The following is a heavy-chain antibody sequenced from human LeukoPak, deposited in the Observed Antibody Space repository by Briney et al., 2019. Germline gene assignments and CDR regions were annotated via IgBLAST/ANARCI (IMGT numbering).Heavy chain of an antibody. CDR3: ARVGVRTYCGSGCYSDYFDN. CDR2: IYYRGSA. Sequence: PSETLSLTCSVTGDFFSGSTSDWAWIRQPPGKGLEWIGNIYYRGSAHYSPSLESRVTISVDTSKNQFSLRLNSVTAAEPAVYYCARVGVRTYCGSGCYSDYFDNWGQGTLITVSS. D-gene: IGHD2-21*01. J-gene: IGHJ4*02. V-gene: IGHV4-39*07. CDR1: GDFFSGSTSD.